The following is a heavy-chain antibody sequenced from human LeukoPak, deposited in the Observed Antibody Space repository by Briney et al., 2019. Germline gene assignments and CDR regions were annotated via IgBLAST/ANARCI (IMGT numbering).Heavy chain of an antibody. V-gene: IGHV4-59*01. Sequence: SETLSLTCTVSGASTSAYYWSWIRQPPGKGLEWIGYSYSGGNANYNPSLKSRVTISVDTSENQFSLRLTSVTAADTAVYFCAHSKRGGGYYINAFAVWGQGALVTISS. CDR2: SYSGGNA. CDR3: AHSKRGGGYYINAFAV. CDR1: GASTSAYY. D-gene: IGHD1-26*01. J-gene: IGHJ3*01.